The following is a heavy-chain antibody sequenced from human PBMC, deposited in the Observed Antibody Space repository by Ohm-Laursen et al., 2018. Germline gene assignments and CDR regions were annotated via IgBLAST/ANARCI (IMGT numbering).Heavy chain of an antibody. CDR2: ITSGGGII. V-gene: IGHV3-11*01. CDR1: GFTFIDYD. CDR3: ARHDSSDSPSHYYYYTMDV. J-gene: IGHJ6*02. Sequence: SLRLSCAASGFTFIDYDMSWIRQTPGKGLEWPSYITSGGGIIYSADSVKGRFTISRDNDEDTLYLQMNSLRAEDTAIYYCARHDSSDSPSHYYYYTMDVWGQGTTVTVSS. D-gene: IGHD3-22*01.